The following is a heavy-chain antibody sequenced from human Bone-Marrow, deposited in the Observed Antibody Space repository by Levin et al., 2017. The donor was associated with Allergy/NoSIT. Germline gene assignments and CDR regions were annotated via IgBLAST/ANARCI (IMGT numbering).Heavy chain of an antibody. D-gene: IGHD1-14*01. V-gene: IGHV4-59*01. CDR2: IYYSGNT. CDR1: GASISSYF. Sequence: KAGGSLRLSCTISGASISSYFWSWIRQPPGKGLEWIGYIYYSGNTKYNPSLKSRASISVETSKNQLSLKLTSLTAADTAVYYCAREETETGFDPWGQGTLVIVSS. J-gene: IGHJ5*02. CDR3: AREETETGFDP.